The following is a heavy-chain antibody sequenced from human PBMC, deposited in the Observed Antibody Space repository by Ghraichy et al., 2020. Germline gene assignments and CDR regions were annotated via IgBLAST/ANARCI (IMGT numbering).Heavy chain of an antibody. CDR1: GFTFSSYA. Sequence: GWSLRLSCAASGFTFSSYAMSWVRQAPGKGLEWVSGISGSGVSTYYADSVKGRFTISRDNSKNTLYLQMNSLRAEDTAVYYCAKGDWFSPFDYWGQGTLVTVSS. CDR3: AKGDWFSPFDY. CDR2: ISGSGVST. V-gene: IGHV3-23*01. J-gene: IGHJ4*02. D-gene: IGHD3-9*01.